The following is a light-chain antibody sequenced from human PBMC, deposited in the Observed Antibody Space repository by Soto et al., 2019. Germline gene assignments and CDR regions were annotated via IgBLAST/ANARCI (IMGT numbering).Light chain of an antibody. CDR2: DAS. CDR3: QKYDSAPLT. V-gene: IGKV1-27*01. J-gene: IGKJ1*01. Sequence: DIQMTQSPSSLSASVGDRVTITCRASQGIGNYLAWYQQKPGKVPKLMIYDASTLQSGVPSRFSGSGSGTDFTLTITSLQPEDVATYYCQKYDSAPLTFGQGTKVEMK. CDR1: QGIGNY.